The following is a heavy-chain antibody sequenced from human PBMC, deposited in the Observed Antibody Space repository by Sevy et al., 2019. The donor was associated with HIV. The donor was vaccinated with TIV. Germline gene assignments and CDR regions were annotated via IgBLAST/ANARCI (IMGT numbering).Heavy chain of an antibody. Sequence: GGSLRLSCAASGFTFRSYGMHWVRQAPGKGLDWVAVISYDGSGESYTGSVKGRFTISRDNSKNTLYLQMNSLRPEDTAVYYCAKIGWFGDIPHYYYGMDVWGQGTTVTVSS. V-gene: IGHV3-30*18. CDR1: GFTFRSYG. J-gene: IGHJ6*02. CDR2: ISYDGSGE. D-gene: IGHD3-10*01. CDR3: AKIGWFGDIPHYYYGMDV.